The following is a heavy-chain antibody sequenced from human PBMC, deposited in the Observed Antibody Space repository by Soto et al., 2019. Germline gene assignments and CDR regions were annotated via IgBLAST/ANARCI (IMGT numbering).Heavy chain of an antibody. D-gene: IGHD3-22*01. CDR1: GFTFSSYA. CDR3: AKTVRAMIVVVTKYYFDY. CDR2: ISGSGGST. V-gene: IGHV3-23*01. J-gene: IGHJ4*02. Sequence: GGSLRLSCAASGFTFSSYAMSWVRQAPGKGLEWVSAISGSGGSTYYADSVKGRFTISRDNSKNTLYLQMNSLIAEDTAVYYCAKTVRAMIVVVTKYYFDYWGQGTLVTVSS.